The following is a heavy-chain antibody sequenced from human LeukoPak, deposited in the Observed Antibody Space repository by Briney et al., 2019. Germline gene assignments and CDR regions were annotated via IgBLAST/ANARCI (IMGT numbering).Heavy chain of an antibody. J-gene: IGHJ4*02. CDR3: ARQYYDFWSGYYRSYYFDY. Sequence: SETLSLTCAVYGGSFSGYYWSWIRQPPGKGLEWIGEINHSGSTNYNPSLKSRVTRSADTPKNQFSLKLSSVTAADTAVYYCARQYYDFWSGYYRSYYFDYWGQGTLVTVSS. CDR1: GGSFSGYY. D-gene: IGHD3-3*01. CDR2: INHSGST. V-gene: IGHV4-34*01.